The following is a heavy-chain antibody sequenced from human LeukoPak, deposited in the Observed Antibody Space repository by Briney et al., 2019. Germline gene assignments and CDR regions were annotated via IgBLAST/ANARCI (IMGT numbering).Heavy chain of an antibody. Sequence: SETLSLTCTVSGGSLSSYYWSWIRQPPGKGLEWIGYIYYSGSTNYNPSLKSRVTISVDTSKNQFSLKLSSVTAADTAVYYCARGASRXXPNDYWGQGTLVTVSS. J-gene: IGHJ4*02. D-gene: IGHD5-24*01. CDR2: IYYSGST. V-gene: IGHV4-59*01. CDR1: GGSLSSYY. CDR3: ARGASRXXPNDY.